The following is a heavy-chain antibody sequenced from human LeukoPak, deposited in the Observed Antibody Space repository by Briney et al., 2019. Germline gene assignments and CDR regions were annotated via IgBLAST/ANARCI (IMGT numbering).Heavy chain of an antibody. D-gene: IGHD3-10*01. V-gene: IGHV3-33*06. CDR2: IWYDGSNK. Sequence: GRSLRLSCAASGFTFSSYGMHWVRQAPGKGLEWVAVIWYDGSNKYYADSVKGRFTISRDNSKNTLYLQMNSLRAEDTAVYYCAKTMVRGVSYYFDYWGRGTLVTVSS. CDR1: GFTFSSYG. J-gene: IGHJ4*02. CDR3: AKTMVRGVSYYFDY.